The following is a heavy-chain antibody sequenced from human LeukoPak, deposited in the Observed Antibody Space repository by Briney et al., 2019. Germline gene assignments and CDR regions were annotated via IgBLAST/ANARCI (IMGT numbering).Heavy chain of an antibody. Sequence: PSETLSLTCTVSGRSITSDDYYWTWIRQPPGKGLEWIGYLSYTGGTHYSPSLKSRVTISVDTTKNHFSLNLTSVTAADTAVFFCAIIAASGARTADYWGQGTLVTVSS. CDR3: AIIAASGARTADY. D-gene: IGHD6-13*01. J-gene: IGHJ4*02. CDR2: LSYTGGT. CDR1: GRSITSDDYY. V-gene: IGHV4-30-4*01.